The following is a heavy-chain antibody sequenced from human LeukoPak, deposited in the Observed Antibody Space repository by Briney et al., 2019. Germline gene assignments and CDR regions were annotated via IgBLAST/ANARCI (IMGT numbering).Heavy chain of an antibody. D-gene: IGHD6-13*01. V-gene: IGHV5-51*01. CDR2: IYPGDSDT. Sequence: GESLKISCKGSGYIFTSYWIGWVRQMPGKGLEWVGIIYPGDSDTRYSPSFPGQVTISADKSISTAYLQWSSPKASDTAMDYCARGGNNSWPNWGQGTLVTVSS. CDR3: ARGGNNSWPN. CDR1: GYIFTSYW. J-gene: IGHJ4*02.